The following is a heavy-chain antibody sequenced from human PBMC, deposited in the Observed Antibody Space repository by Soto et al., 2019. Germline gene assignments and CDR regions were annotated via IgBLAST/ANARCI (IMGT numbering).Heavy chain of an antibody. D-gene: IGHD6-6*01. V-gene: IGHV3-23*01. J-gene: IGHJ6*02. Sequence: PGGSLRLSCAASGFTFSSYAMSWVRQAPGKGLEWVSAISGSGGSTYYADSVKGRFTISRDNSKNTLYLQMRSLRVDDTAVYYCARVDRGSSLFYYYYGLDVWGQGTTVTVSS. CDR1: GFTFSSYA. CDR2: ISGSGGST. CDR3: ARVDRGSSLFYYYYGLDV.